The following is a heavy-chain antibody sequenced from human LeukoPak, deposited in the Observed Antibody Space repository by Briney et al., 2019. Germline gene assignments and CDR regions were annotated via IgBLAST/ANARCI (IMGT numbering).Heavy chain of an antibody. V-gene: IGHV3-66*01. D-gene: IGHD1-26*01. CDR1: GFTVSSNY. Sequence: GGSLRLPCAASGFTVSSNYMTWVGQAPGKGLEGVSVIYSGGSTYYADSVKGRFTISRDNSKNTLYLQLNSVRAEDTAVYYCARIVAGGAFDIWGQGTMVTVSS. CDR2: IYSGGST. J-gene: IGHJ3*02. CDR3: ARIVAGGAFDI.